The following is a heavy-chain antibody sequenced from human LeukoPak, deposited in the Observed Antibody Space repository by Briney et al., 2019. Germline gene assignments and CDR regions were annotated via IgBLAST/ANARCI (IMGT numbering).Heavy chain of an antibody. Sequence: PSETLSLTCAFYGGSFSGYYWSWIRQSPGKGLERIGEINHSGQIDYNTSLKSRVTISVDTSRNQFSLHLNSVTAADTAVYYCTRGGYGPGSHYRFWGQGTLVTVSS. CDR3: TRGGYGPGSHYRF. CDR1: GGSFSGYY. J-gene: IGHJ4*02. V-gene: IGHV4-34*01. CDR2: INHSGQI. D-gene: IGHD3-10*01.